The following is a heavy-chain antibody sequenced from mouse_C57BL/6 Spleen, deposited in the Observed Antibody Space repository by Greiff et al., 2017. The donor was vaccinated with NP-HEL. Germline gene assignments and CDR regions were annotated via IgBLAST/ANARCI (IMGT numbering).Heavy chain of an antibody. CDR2: IYPGSGST. CDR3: ARERDGNYDYAMDY. V-gene: IGHV1-55*01. D-gene: IGHD2-1*01. J-gene: IGHJ4*01. Sequence: QVQLQQPGAELVKPGASVKMSCKASGYTFTSYWITWVKQRPGQGLEWIGDIYPGSGSTNYNEKFKSKATLTVDTSSSTAYMQLSSLTAEDSAVYYCARERDGNYDYAMDYWGQGTSVTVSS. CDR1: GYTFTSYW.